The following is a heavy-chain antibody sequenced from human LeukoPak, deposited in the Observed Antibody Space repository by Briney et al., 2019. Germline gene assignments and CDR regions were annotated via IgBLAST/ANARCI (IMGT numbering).Heavy chain of an antibody. J-gene: IGHJ4*02. V-gene: IGHV3-30*02. Sequence: GGSLRLSCAASGCTFSSYGMHWVRKAPGKGLEWVAFIRYDGSNKYYADSVKGRFTISRDNSKNTLYLQMNSLRAEDTAVYYCASDSSGWSAFDYWGQGTLVTVSS. CDR2: IRYDGSNK. CDR3: ASDSSGWSAFDY. CDR1: GCTFSSYG. D-gene: IGHD6-19*01.